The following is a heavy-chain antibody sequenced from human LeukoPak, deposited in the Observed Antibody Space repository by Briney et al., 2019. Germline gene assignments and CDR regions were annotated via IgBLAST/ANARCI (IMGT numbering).Heavy chain of an antibody. CDR2: IIPIFGTA. J-gene: IGHJ4*02. CDR3: ARVTGYSSGWPD. Sequence: SVKVSCKASGGTFSSYAISWVRQAPGQGLEWMGGIIPIFGTANYAQKFQGRVTITADESTSTAYMELSSLRSEDTAVYYCARVTGYSSGWPDWGQRTLVTVSS. D-gene: IGHD6-19*01. V-gene: IGHV1-69*13. CDR1: GGTFSSYA.